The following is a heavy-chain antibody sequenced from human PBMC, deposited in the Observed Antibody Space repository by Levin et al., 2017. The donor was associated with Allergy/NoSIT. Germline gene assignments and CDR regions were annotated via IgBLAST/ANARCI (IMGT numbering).Heavy chain of an antibody. V-gene: IGHV4-34*01. CDR1: GGSFSGYY. CDR3: ARGLSRGYDSSGSGWFDP. CDR2: INHSGST. J-gene: IGHJ5*02. D-gene: IGHD3-22*01. Sequence: SETLSLTCAVYGGSFSGYYWSWIRQPPGKGLEWIGEINHSGSTNYNPSLKSRVTISVDTSKNQFSLKLSSVTAADTAVYYCARGLSRGYDSSGSGWFDPWGQGTLVTVSS.